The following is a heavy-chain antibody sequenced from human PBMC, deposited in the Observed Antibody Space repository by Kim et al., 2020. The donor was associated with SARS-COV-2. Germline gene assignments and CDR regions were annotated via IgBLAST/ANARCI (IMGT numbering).Heavy chain of an antibody. D-gene: IGHD5-12*01. J-gene: IGHJ6*02. CDR3: ARDRSFIVATITYYYYGMDV. V-gene: IGHV3-30*07. Sequence: RFTISRDNSKNTLYLQMNSLRAEDTAVYYCARDRSFIVATITYYYYGMDVWGQGTTVTVSS.